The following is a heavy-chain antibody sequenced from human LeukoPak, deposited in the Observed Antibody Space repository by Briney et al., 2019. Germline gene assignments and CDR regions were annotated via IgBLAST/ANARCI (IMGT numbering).Heavy chain of an antibody. CDR1: GGSFSGYY. V-gene: IGHV4-34*01. CDR3: ATQSYYYDSSGCYYWFDP. Sequence: PSETLSLTCAVYGGSFSGYYWSWIRQPPGKGLEWIGEINHSGSTNYNPSLKSRVTISVDTSKNQFSLKLSSVTAADTAVYYCATQSYYYDSSGCYYWFDPWGQGTLVTVSS. CDR2: INHSGST. J-gene: IGHJ5*02. D-gene: IGHD3-22*01.